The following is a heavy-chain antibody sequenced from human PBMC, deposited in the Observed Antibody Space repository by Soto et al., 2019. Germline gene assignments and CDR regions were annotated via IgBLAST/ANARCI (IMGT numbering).Heavy chain of an antibody. J-gene: IGHJ6*02. Sequence: QVQLVQSGAEVKKPGSSVKVSCKASGGTFSSYAISWVRQAPGQGLEWMGGIIPIFDTTNYAQKFQGRVTINAEESTSTAYMELSSLRDEDTAVYYCARHDCISSSCYYYYYYVMDVWGQGTTVTVSS. CDR1: GGTFSSYA. V-gene: IGHV1-69*12. D-gene: IGHD2-2*01. CDR2: IIPIFDTT. CDR3: ARHDCISSSCYYYYYYVMDV.